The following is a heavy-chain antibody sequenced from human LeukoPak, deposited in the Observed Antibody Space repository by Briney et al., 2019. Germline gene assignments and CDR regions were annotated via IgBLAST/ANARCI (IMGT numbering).Heavy chain of an antibody. CDR3: ARRSDY. V-gene: IGHV4-59*08. J-gene: IGHJ4*02. CDR1: GGSISSYY. CDR2: IYYSGST. Sequence: SGTLSLTSAVSGGSISSYYWSWIRQPPGKGLGWIGYIYYSGSTNYNPSLKSRVTISVDTSKNQFSLKLSSVTAADTAVYYCARRSDYWGQGTLVTVSS.